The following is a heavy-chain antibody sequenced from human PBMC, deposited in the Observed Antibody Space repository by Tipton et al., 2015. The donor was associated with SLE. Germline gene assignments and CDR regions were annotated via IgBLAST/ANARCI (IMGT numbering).Heavy chain of an antibody. J-gene: IGHJ4*02. CDR1: GFTFSGYD. D-gene: IGHD1-26*01. CDR3: ARDSGYSGTYIDY. Sequence: SLRLSCAASGFTFSGYDMHWVRHAAGKGLEWVSTIGTAGDTHYPDSVEGRFTVSRENAKNSLYLQMNSLRAGDTAVYYCARDSGYSGTYIDYWGQGTLVTVSS. V-gene: IGHV3-13*01. CDR2: IGTAGDT.